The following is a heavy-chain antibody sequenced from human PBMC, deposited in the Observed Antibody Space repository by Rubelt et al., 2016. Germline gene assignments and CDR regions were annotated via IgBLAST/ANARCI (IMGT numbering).Heavy chain of an antibody. D-gene: IGHD3-3*01. V-gene: IGHV4-61*01. J-gene: IGHJ2*01. CDR1: GGSVSSGSYY. CDR2: IYYSGST. CDR3: ARVPDFWSGFGNVNRYFDL. Sequence: QVQLQESGPGLVKPSETLSLTCTVSGGSVSSGSYYWSWIRQPPGKGLEWIGYIYYSGSTNYNPSLKSRVTISIDTSKNQFSLKLSSVTAADTAVYYCARVPDFWSGFGNVNRYFDLWGRGTLVTVSS.